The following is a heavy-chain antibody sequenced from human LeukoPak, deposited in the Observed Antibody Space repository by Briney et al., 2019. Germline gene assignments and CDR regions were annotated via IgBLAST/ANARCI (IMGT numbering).Heavy chain of an antibody. CDR1: GFTFSSYG. CDR2: ISYDGSNK. CDR3: ARDRGSYRFFDY. Sequence: GGSLRLSCAASGFTFSSYGMHWVRQAPGKGLEWVAVISYDGSNKYYADSVKGRFTISRDNAKNSLYLQMNSLRAEDTAVYYCARDRGSYRFFDYWGQGTLVTVSS. V-gene: IGHV3-30*03. D-gene: IGHD1-26*01. J-gene: IGHJ4*02.